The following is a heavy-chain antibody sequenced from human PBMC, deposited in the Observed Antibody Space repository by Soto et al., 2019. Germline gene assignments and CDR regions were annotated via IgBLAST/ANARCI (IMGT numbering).Heavy chain of an antibody. Sequence: GSLRLSCAASGFSFSGSAIHWVRQASGKGLEWVANIKQDGSEKYYVDSVKGRFTISRDNAKNSLYLQMNSLRAEDTAVYYCARADIVATIYYYYYYMDVWGKGTTVTVSS. V-gene: IGHV3-7*04. D-gene: IGHD5-12*01. CDR1: GFSFSGSA. CDR2: IKQDGSEK. CDR3: ARADIVATIYYYYYYMDV. J-gene: IGHJ6*03.